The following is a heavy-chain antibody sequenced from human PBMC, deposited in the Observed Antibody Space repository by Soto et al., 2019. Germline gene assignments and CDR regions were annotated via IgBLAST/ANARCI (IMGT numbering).Heavy chain of an antibody. CDR2: INSDGSST. CDR3: AREPGIAVAGTLGG. CDR1: GFTFSSYW. Sequence: EVQLVESGGGLVQPGGSLRLSCAASGFTFSSYWMHWVRQAPGKGLVWVSRINSDGSSTSYADSVKGRFTISRDNAKNTLYMQMNSLRAEDTAVYYCAREPGIAVAGTLGGWGQGTLVTVSS. V-gene: IGHV3-74*01. D-gene: IGHD6-19*01. J-gene: IGHJ4*02.